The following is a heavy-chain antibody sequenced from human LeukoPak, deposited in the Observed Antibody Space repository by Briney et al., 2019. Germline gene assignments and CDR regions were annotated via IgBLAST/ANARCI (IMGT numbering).Heavy chain of an antibody. J-gene: IGHJ4*02. CDR1: GFTVSSNY. V-gene: IGHV3-48*04. CDR3: ARAMSTFGGVRNYFDS. D-gene: IGHD3-16*01. Sequence: GGSLRLSCAASGFTVSSNYMSWVRQAPGKGLEWISFVSVSSGTIYYADSVNGRFRISRDNAKSSLDLEMNSLRAEDTAVYYCARAMSTFGGVRNYFDSWGQGTLVTVSS. CDR2: VSVSSGTI.